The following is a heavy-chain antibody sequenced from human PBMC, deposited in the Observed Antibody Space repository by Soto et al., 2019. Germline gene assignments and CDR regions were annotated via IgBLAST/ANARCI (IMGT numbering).Heavy chain of an antibody. V-gene: IGHV1-3*01. CDR3: ARGNREPQYYHENNDYYDAFDL. CDR2: INADNGNT. Sequence: ASVKVSCKASGYTFTDSIIHWVRQAPGQRPEWIGWINADNGNTRYSQKFQVRVAITRDTYASTAYMELSSLRPEDTAVYFCARGNREPQYYHENNDYYDAFDLWGQGTMVTVSS. D-gene: IGHD3-22*01. CDR1: GYTFTDSI. J-gene: IGHJ3*01.